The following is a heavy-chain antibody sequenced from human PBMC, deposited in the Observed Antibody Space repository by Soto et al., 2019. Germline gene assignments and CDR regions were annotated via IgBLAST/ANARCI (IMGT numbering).Heavy chain of an antibody. CDR3: ARVRDWNGVDWYFDL. Sequence: EVQLAESGGGLVQPGGSLRLSCAASGFTVSSNYMSWVRQAPGKGLEWVSVINSGGSTYYADSVKGRFTISRDNSKNTLYLQMNSLRAEDTAVYYCARVRDWNGVDWYFDLWGRGTLVTVSS. J-gene: IGHJ2*01. D-gene: IGHD1-1*01. CDR2: INSGGST. CDR1: GFTVSSNY. V-gene: IGHV3-66*01.